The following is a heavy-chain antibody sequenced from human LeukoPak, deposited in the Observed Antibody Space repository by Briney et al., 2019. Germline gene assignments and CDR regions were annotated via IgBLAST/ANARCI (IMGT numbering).Heavy chain of an antibody. CDR1: GGSISSYY. CDR3: ARERAPYYDFWSGGRYFDY. D-gene: IGHD3-3*01. J-gene: IGHJ4*02. Sequence: PSETLSLTCTVSGGSISSYYWSWIRQPPGKGLEWIGYIYYSGSTNYNPSLKSRVTISVDTSKNQFSLKLSSVTAADTAVYYCARERAPYYDFWSGGRYFDYWGQGTLVTVSS. CDR2: IYYSGST. V-gene: IGHV4-59*12.